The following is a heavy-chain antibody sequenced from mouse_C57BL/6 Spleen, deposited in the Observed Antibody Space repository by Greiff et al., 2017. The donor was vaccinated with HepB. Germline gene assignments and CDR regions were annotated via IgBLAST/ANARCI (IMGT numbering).Heavy chain of an antibody. CDR1: GFTFSSYA. J-gene: IGHJ2*01. CDR2: ISSGGDYI. V-gene: IGHV5-9-1*02. CDR3: TRDAAAGNYFDY. Sequence: DVQLQESGEGLVKPGGSLKLSCAASGFTFSSYAMSWVRQTPEKRLEWVAYISSGGDYIYYADTVKGRFTISRDNARNTLYLQMSSLKSEDTAMYYCTRDAAAGNYFDYWGQGTTLTVSS.